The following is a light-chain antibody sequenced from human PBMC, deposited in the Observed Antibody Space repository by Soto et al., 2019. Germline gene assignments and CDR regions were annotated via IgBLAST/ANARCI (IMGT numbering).Light chain of an antibody. CDR3: QQSYSTLGFT. Sequence: DIQMTQSPSSLSASVGDRVTITCRASQSISSYLNWYQQKPGKAPKLLIYAASSLQSWVPSRFSGSGSGTDFTLTISSLQPEDFATYYCQQSYSTLGFTFGPGTKVDIK. CDR2: AAS. CDR1: QSISSY. J-gene: IGKJ3*01. V-gene: IGKV1-39*01.